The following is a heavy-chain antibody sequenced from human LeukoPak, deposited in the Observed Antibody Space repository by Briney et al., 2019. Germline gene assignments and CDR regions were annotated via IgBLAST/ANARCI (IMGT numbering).Heavy chain of an antibody. J-gene: IGHJ5*02. V-gene: IGHV4-39*01. D-gene: IGHD3-22*01. Sequence: SETLSLTCTVSGGSISSSSYYWGWIRQPPGKGLEWIGSIYYSGSTYYNPSLKSRVTISVDTSKNQFSLKLSSVTAADTAVYYCARLPAAYYYDSSARSGWFDPWGQGTLVTVSS. CDR1: GGSISSSSYY. CDR2: IYYSGST. CDR3: ARLPAAYYYDSSARSGWFDP.